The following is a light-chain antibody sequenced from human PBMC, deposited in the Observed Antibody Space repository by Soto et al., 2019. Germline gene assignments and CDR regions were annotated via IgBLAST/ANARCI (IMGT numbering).Light chain of an antibody. Sequence: EVVLTQSPATLSLSPGERATLSCRASQSVRSYLVWYQQKPGQPPRLVIYDTSYRATGIPARFSGSGSGTDCTLTISSLEPEDFAVYYCQQRNVWPITFGGGTKVEL. CDR1: QSVRSY. CDR2: DTS. V-gene: IGKV3-11*01. J-gene: IGKJ4*01. CDR3: QQRNVWPIT.